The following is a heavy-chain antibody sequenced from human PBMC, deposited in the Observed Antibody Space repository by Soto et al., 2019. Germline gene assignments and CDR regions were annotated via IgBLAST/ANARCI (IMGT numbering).Heavy chain of an antibody. V-gene: IGHV4-4*02. CDR2: IYHSGST. D-gene: IGHD6-19*01. CDR1: GGSISSSNW. J-gene: IGHJ5*02. Sequence: QVQLQESGPGLVKPSGTLSLTCAVSGGSISSSNWWSWVRQPPGKGLEWIGEIYHSGSTNYNPSLKSRVTISVDKSKNQFSLKLSAVTAADTAVYYCARRHPEYSSGWTPPPYNWFDPWGQGTLVTVSS. CDR3: ARRHPEYSSGWTPPPYNWFDP.